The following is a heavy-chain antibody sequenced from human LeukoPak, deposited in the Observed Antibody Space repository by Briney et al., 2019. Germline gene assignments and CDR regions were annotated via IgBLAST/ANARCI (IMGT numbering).Heavy chain of an antibody. V-gene: IGHV4-34*01. CDR2: INHSGST. CDR3: ASGGYGDYAFDI. CDR1: GGSFSGYY. D-gene: IGHD4-17*01. Sequence: PSETLSLTCAVYGGSFSGYYWSWIRQPPGKGLEWIGEINHSGSTHYNPSLKSRVTISVDTSKNQFSLKMSSVTAADTAVYYCASGGYGDYAFDIWGQGTMVTVSS. J-gene: IGHJ3*02.